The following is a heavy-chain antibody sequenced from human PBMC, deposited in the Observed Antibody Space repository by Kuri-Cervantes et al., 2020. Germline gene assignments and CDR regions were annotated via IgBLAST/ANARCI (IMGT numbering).Heavy chain of an antibody. CDR2: IYWDDDK. D-gene: IGHD3-16*02. CDR3: AHLNDYDYIWGSYRLDAFDI. J-gene: IGHJ3*02. CDR1: GFSLSTRGVG. Sequence: SGPTLVKPTQTLALTCTFSGFSLSTRGVGVGWIRQPPGKALEWLALIYWDDDKRYSPSLKSRLTITKDTSKNQVVLTMTNMDPVDTATYYCAHLNDYDYIWGSYRLDAFDIWGQGTMVTVSS. V-gene: IGHV2-5*02.